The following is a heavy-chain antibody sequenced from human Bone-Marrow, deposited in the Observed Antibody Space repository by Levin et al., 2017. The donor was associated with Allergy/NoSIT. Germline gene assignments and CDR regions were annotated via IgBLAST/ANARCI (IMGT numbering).Heavy chain of an antibody. CDR1: GFTFSSYS. J-gene: IGHJ4*02. D-gene: IGHD2-15*01. CDR2: ISSSSSYI. Sequence: GESLKISCAASGFTFSSYSMNWVRQAPGKGLEWVSSISSSSSYIYYADSVKGRFTISRDNAKNSLYLQMNSLRAEDTAVYYCARAPSHYCSGGSCYVDYWGQGTLVTVSS. V-gene: IGHV3-21*01. CDR3: ARAPSHYCSGGSCYVDY.